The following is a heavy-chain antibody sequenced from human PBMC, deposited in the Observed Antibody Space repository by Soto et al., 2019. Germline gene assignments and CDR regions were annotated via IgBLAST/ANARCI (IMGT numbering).Heavy chain of an antibody. Sequence: ASVKVSCKASGYTFTSYGISWVRQAPGQGLEWMGWISAYNGNTNYAQKLQGRVTMTTDTSTSTAYMELRSLRSDDTAVYYCARDFSQQELLAYYFDYWGQGTLVTVSS. V-gene: IGHV1-18*01. CDR1: GYTFTSYG. J-gene: IGHJ4*02. CDR3: ARDFSQQELLAYYFDY. D-gene: IGHD1-7*01. CDR2: ISAYNGNT.